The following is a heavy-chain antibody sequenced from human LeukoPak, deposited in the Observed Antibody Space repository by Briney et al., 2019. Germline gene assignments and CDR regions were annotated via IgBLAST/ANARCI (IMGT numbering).Heavy chain of an antibody. CDR1: GFTFRNYV. Sequence: GGSLRLSCAASGFTFRNYVIHWVRQAPGKGLEWVAVTSSDLNVKLYADSVKGRFTISRDNSRSTLYLQMNSLRPEDTAIYYCAREGYYGSGSPPSLYFDYWGQGTLVSVSS. D-gene: IGHD3-10*01. V-gene: IGHV3-30-3*01. CDR2: TSSDLNVK. CDR3: AREGYYGSGSPPSLYFDY. J-gene: IGHJ4*02.